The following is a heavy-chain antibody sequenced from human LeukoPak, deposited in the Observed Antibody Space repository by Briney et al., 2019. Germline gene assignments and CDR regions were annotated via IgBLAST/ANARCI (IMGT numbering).Heavy chain of an antibody. CDR2: INPNSGGT. V-gene: IGHV1-2*02. D-gene: IGHD3-9*01. CDR3: ARGILTGYYDY. Sequence: ASVKVSCKASGYTFTGYHMHWVRQAPGQGLQWMGWINPNSGGTKYAQNFQGRVTMARDTSISTAYMELTRLRSDDTAVYYCARGILTGYYDYWGQGTLVTVSS. CDR1: GYTFTGYH. J-gene: IGHJ4*02.